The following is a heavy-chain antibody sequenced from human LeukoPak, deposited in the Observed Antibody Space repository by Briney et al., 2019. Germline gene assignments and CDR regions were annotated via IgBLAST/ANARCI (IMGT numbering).Heavy chain of an antibody. Sequence: GGSLRLSCAASGFTFSSYGMHWVRQAPGKGLEWVAVISYDGSNKYYADSVKGRFTISRDNSKNTLYLQVNSLRAEDTAVYYCAKDYSGFGVVIIRSYFDYWGQGTLVTVSS. CDR3: AKDYSGFGVVIIRSYFDY. D-gene: IGHD3-3*01. V-gene: IGHV3-30*18. CDR1: GFTFSSYG. J-gene: IGHJ4*02. CDR2: ISYDGSNK.